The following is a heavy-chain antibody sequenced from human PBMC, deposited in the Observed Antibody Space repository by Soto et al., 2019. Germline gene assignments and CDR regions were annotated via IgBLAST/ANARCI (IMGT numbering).Heavy chain of an antibody. CDR2: TYYRSKWYN. J-gene: IGHJ4*02. D-gene: IGHD6-19*01. CDR1: GDSVSSNSVA. V-gene: IGHV6-1*01. CDR3: VRDTGSGSGRYGI. Sequence: PSQTLSLTCAISGDSVSSNSVAWNWIRQSPSRGLEWLGRTYYRSKWYNAYSVSVKSRITINPETSKNQFSLQLKSVTPEDTAVYYCVRDTGSGSGRYGIWGQGTQVTVSS.